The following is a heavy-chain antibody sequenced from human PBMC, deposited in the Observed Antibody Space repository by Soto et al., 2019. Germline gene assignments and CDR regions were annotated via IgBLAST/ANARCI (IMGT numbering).Heavy chain of an antibody. CDR3: ARDDVMWAAAGTGNFDC. CDR1: GYTFTSYA. V-gene: IGHV1-3*01. Sequence: QVQLVQSGAEVKKPGASVKVSCKASGYTFTSYAMHWVRQAPGQRLEWMGWINAGNGNTNYSQKFQGRVTITRDTAASTAYMELSSLRSEDTALYFCARDDVMWAAAGTGNFDCWGLGTLVTVSS. D-gene: IGHD6-13*01. CDR2: INAGNGNT. J-gene: IGHJ4*02.